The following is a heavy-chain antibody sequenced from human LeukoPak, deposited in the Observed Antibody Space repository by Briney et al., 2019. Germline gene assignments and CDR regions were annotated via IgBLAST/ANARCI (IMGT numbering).Heavy chain of an antibody. V-gene: IGHV4-59*01. CDR3: ARAMDEAVADIFDY. CDR2: ISYSGTT. Sequence: PSETLSLTCTVSGGSISGYYWSWIRQPPGKGLEWIGYISYSGTTHYNPSLKSRVTISRDTPKNQFSLKLSSLTSADAAVYYCARAMDEAVADIFDYWGQGTLVTVSS. J-gene: IGHJ4*02. D-gene: IGHD6-19*01. CDR1: GGSISGYY.